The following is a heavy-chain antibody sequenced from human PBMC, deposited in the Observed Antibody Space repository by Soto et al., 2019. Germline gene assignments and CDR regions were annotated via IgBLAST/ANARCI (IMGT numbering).Heavy chain of an antibody. CDR1: GGSISSGGYY. D-gene: IGHD3-10*01. J-gene: IGHJ4*02. Sequence: QVQLQESGPGLVKPSQTLSLTCTVSGGSISSGGYYWSWIRQHPGKGLEWIGYIYYSGSTYYNPYLKSRVTIPVDTSKNQFSLKLGSVTAADTAVYYCARGVTMVRGVIHTPYFDYWGQGTLVTVSS. V-gene: IGHV4-31*03. CDR2: IYYSGST. CDR3: ARGVTMVRGVIHTPYFDY.